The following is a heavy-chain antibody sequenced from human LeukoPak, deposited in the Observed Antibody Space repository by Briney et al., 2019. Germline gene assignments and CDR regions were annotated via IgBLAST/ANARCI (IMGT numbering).Heavy chain of an antibody. J-gene: IGHJ4*02. CDR1: DFSITSGYY. Sequence: SETLSLTCTVSDFSITSGYYWGWIRQPPGKGLEWIGSVFHSGTTSYNLSLKSRVTISVDTSKNQFSLKLSSVTAADTAVYYCARLPGYDSSGYYRTYYFDYWGQGTLVTVSS. CDR3: ARLPGYDSSGYYRTYYFDY. V-gene: IGHV4-38-2*02. D-gene: IGHD3-22*01. CDR2: VFHSGTT.